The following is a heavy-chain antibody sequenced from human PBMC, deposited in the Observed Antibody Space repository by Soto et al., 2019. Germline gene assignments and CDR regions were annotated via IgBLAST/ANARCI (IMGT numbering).Heavy chain of an antibody. Sequence: PSETLSLTCTVSGGSISSGGYYWSWIRQHPGKGLEWIGYIYYGGSTYYNPSLKSRATISGDTSKNQFSLKLSSVTAADTAVYYCARGGYYYENSGQNAYEYWGQATLVTVS. D-gene: IGHD3-22*01. CDR2: IYYGGST. J-gene: IGHJ4*01. CDR1: GGSISSGGYY. V-gene: IGHV4-31*03. CDR3: ARGGYYYENSGQNAYEY.